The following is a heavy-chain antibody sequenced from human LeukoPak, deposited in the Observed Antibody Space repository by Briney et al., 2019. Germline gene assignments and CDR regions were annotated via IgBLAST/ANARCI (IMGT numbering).Heavy chain of an antibody. CDR3: AKVLLFGHYYDSSGYYFTSFDY. CDR1: GFTVSSNY. D-gene: IGHD3-22*01. CDR2: ISGSGGST. Sequence: GGSLRLSCAASGFTVSSNYMSWVRQAPGKGLEWVSAISGSGGSTYYADSVKGRFTISRDNSKNTLYLQMNSLRAEDTAVYYCAKVLLFGHYYDSSGYYFTSFDYWGQGTLVTVSS. J-gene: IGHJ4*02. V-gene: IGHV3-23*01.